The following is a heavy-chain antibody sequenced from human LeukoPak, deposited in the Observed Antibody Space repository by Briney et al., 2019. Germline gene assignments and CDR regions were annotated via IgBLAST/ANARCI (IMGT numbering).Heavy chain of an antibody. CDR1: GYSFTSYW. CDR3: ARQTAMGRSGDY. CDR2: IDPSDSET. J-gene: IGHJ4*02. D-gene: IGHD5-18*01. Sequence: GESLKISCKASGYSFTSYWIGWVRQMHGKGLGWMGIIDPSDSETRYTPSFQGQVTISVDKSLTTAYLQWNTLKAADTAMYYCARQTAMGRSGDYWGQGTLVTVSS. V-gene: IGHV5-51*01.